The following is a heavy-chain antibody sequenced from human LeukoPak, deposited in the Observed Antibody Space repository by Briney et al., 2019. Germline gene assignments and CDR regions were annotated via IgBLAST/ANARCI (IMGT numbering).Heavy chain of an antibody. CDR3: ARGYYYDSSGYYYGSSDYYFDY. Sequence: GESLKISCKGSGYSFTSYWIGWVRQMPGKGLEWMGIIYPGDSDTRYSPSFQGQVTSSADKSISTAYLQWSSLKASDTAMYYCARGYYYDSSGYYYGSSDYYFDYWGQGTLVTVSS. D-gene: IGHD3-22*01. CDR1: GYSFTSYW. CDR2: IYPGDSDT. V-gene: IGHV5-51*01. J-gene: IGHJ4*02.